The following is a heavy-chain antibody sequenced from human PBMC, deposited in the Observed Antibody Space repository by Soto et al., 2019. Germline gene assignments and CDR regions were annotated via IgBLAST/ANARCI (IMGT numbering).Heavy chain of an antibody. V-gene: IGHV3-33*01. D-gene: IGHD3-9*01. CDR1: GFTFSSYG. J-gene: IGHJ4*02. CDR2: IWYDGSNK. CDR3: ARGGDFYFDWLLSPLPESRFDY. Sequence: GGSLRLSCAASGFTFSSYGMHWVRQAPGKGLEWVAVIWYDGSNKYYADYVKGRFTISRDNSKNTLYLQMNSLRAEDTAVYYCARGGDFYFDWLLSPLPESRFDYWGQGTLVTVSS.